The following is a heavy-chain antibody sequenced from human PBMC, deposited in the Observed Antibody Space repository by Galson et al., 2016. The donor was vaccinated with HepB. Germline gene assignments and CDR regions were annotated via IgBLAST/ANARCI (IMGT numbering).Heavy chain of an antibody. Sequence: SLRLSCAASGFTLSSYSMHWVRQAPGKGLEWVAVISYDGSNKYYADSVKGRFTISRDNSKNTLYLQMNSLRAEDTAVYYCATPYYDFWSGYNPFDYWGQGTLVTVSS. CDR2: ISYDGSNK. V-gene: IGHV3-30*03. CDR3: ATPYYDFWSGYNPFDY. CDR1: GFTLSSYS. J-gene: IGHJ4*02. D-gene: IGHD3-3*01.